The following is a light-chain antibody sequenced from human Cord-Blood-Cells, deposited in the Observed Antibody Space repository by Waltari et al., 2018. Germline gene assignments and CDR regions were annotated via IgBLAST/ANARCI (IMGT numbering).Light chain of an antibody. CDR3: SSDTSSSTLV. CDR2: DVS. Sequence: QSALTPTASVSVPPGQAITLSCTGPSCDVGGANVVSWYQQHPGKAPKLMIYDVSNRPSGVSNRFSGSKAGNTAPLTISVLQAEDEADYYCSSDTSSSTLVFGGGTKLTVL. J-gene: IGLJ2*01. CDR1: SCDVGGANV. V-gene: IGLV2-14*01.